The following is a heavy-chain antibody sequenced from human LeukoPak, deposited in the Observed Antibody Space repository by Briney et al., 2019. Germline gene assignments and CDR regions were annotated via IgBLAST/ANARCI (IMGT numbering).Heavy chain of an antibody. CDR1: GGSISSSSYY. D-gene: IGHD5-18*01. CDR3: ARASRTTVDTAMFDY. V-gene: IGHV4-39*07. Sequence: SETLSLTCTVSGGSISSSSYYWGWIRQPPGKGLEWIGSIYYSGSTYYNPSLKSRVTISVDRSKNQFSLKMISVTAADTAVYYCARASRTTVDTAMFDYWGQGTLVTVSS. CDR2: IYYSGST. J-gene: IGHJ4*02.